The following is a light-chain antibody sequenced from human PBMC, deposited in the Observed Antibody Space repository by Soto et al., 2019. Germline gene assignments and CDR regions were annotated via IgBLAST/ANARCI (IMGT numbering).Light chain of an antibody. CDR2: EVT. CDR1: SGDIGGYDY. CDR3: SSYAGSNNPYV. V-gene: IGLV2-8*01. Sequence: QSVLTQPPSASGSPGQSVTISCTGTSGDIGGYDYVSWYQQHPGKAPKLMIYEVTKRPLGVPDRFSGSKSGNTASLTVSGLQAEDAAYYYCSSYAGSNNPYVFGTGTKVTVL. J-gene: IGLJ1*01.